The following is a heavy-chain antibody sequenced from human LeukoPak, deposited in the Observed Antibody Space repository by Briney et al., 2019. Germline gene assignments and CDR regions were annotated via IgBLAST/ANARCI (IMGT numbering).Heavy chain of an antibody. D-gene: IGHD3-3*01. CDR3: TTKSNGYDFWSGYYIDY. J-gene: IGHJ4*02. CDR2: IKQDGSGK. V-gene: IGHV3-7*03. CDR1: GFTFSSYW. Sequence: GGSLRLSCAASGFTFSSYWMSWVRQAPGKGLEWVANIKQDGSGKYYVDSVKGRFTISRDNAKNSLYLQMNSLKTEDTAVYYCTTKSNGYDFWSGYYIDYWGQGTLVTVSS.